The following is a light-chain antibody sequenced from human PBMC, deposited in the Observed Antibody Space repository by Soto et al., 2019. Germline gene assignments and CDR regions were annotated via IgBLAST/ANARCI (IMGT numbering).Light chain of an antibody. J-gene: IGKJ5*01. V-gene: IGKV3-15*01. Sequence: EIVMTQSPATLSVSPGERATLSCRASQRISGNLAWYQQKPGQAPRLLIYGASTRTNGIPARFSGSGSGTEFTITISRLQSADFAVYSWDQYNNWFSITFGRGTRLDSK. CDR2: GAS. CDR3: DQYNNWFSIT. CDR1: QRISGN.